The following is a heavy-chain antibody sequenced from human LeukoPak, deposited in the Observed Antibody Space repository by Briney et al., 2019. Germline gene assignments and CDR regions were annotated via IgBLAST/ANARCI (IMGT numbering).Heavy chain of an antibody. CDR1: NSSIISYY. V-gene: IGHV4-59*01. Sequence: SETLSLTCTVSNSSIISYYWSWIRQPPGKGLEWIGYIYHSGTTNYNPSLKSRVTMSVDTSKNQFSLKLSSVTAADTAVYYCAVYYYDSSGYGWGYRRLFYFDYWGQGTLVTVSS. J-gene: IGHJ4*02. CDR2: IYHSGTT. CDR3: AVYYYDSSGYGWGYRRLFYFDY. D-gene: IGHD3-22*01.